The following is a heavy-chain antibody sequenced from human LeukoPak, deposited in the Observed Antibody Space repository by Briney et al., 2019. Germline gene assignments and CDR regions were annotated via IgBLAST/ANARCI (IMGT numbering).Heavy chain of an antibody. CDR2: ISGSGAGT. D-gene: IGHD1-7*01. V-gene: IGHV3-23*01. CDR3: AKCTNYCFDY. Sequence: PGGSLRLSCAASGFTFSSYGMSWVRQAPGKGLEWVSAISGSGAGTYYADSVKGRFTISRDNSKSTLYLQMNSLRAEDTAVYYCAKCTNYCFDYWGQGTLVTVSS. J-gene: IGHJ4*02. CDR1: GFTFSSYG.